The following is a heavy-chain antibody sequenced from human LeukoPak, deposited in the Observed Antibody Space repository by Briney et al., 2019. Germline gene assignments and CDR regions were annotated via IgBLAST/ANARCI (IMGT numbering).Heavy chain of an antibody. Sequence: SETLSLTCTVSGGSISSYYWSWIRQPAGKGLEWIGRIYTSGSTNYNPSLKSRVTMSVDTSKNQFSLKLSSVTAADTAVYYCARGPYSSGWYSVYYYYYYGMDVWGQGTTVTASS. V-gene: IGHV4-4*07. CDR2: IYTSGST. CDR3: ARGPYSSGWYSVYYYYYYGMDV. CDR1: GGSISSYY. J-gene: IGHJ6*02. D-gene: IGHD6-19*01.